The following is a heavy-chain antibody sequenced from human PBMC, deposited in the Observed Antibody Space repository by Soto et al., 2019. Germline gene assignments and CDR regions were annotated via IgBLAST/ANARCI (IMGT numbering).Heavy chain of an antibody. CDR3: ATQRTGTLFGYYYYGVDV. V-gene: IGHV4-39*01. J-gene: IGHJ6*02. D-gene: IGHD1-7*01. Sequence: SETLSLTCTVSGGSISSSSYYWGWIRQPPGKRQEWIGSIYYSGSTYYNPSLKSRVTISVDTSKNHFSLKLSSVTAADTAVYYCATQRTGTLFGYYYYGVDVWGQGTTVTVSS. CDR1: GGSISSSSYY. CDR2: IYYSGST.